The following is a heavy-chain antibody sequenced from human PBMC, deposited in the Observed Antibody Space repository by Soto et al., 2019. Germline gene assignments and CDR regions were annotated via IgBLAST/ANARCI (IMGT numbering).Heavy chain of an antibody. CDR3: ARALRELAGTGGPQSYYYYYYGLDV. Sequence: GGSLRLSCAASGFPFSSYEMIWVRQAPGKGLEWVSYISSSGDPVYYADSVKGRFTISRDNAKNSLSLQMNSLRVEDTAVYYCARALRELAGTGGPQSYYYYYYGLDVWGQGTTLTVS. CDR1: GFPFSSYE. V-gene: IGHV3-48*03. D-gene: IGHD6-19*01. CDR2: ISSSGDPV. J-gene: IGHJ6*02.